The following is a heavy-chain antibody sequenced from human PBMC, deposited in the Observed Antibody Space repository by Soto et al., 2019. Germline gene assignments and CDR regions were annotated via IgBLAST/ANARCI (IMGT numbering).Heavy chain of an antibody. Sequence: GASVKVSCKASGYTFTSYGISWVRQAPGQGLEWMGWISAYNGNTNYAQKLQGRVTMTTDTSTSTAYMELRSLRSDDTAVYYCARVSVVVVTAYSIDYWGQGTLVTVSS. CDR1: GYTFTSYG. CDR3: ARVSVVVVTAYSIDY. D-gene: IGHD2-21*02. CDR2: ISAYNGNT. V-gene: IGHV1-18*01. J-gene: IGHJ4*02.